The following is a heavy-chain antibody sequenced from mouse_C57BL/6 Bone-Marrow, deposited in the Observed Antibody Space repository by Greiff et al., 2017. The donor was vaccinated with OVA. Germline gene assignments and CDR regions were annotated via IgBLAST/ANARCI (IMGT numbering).Heavy chain of an antibody. Sequence: QVQLQQSGPGLVQPSQSLSITCTVSGFSLTSYGVHWVRQSPGKGLEWLGVIWSGGSTDYNAAFISRLSISKDNSKSQVFFKMNSLQADDTAIYYCARLYYGSSCYYAMDYWGQGTSVTVSS. D-gene: IGHD1-1*01. V-gene: IGHV2-2*01. J-gene: IGHJ4*01. CDR1: GFSLTSYG. CDR3: ARLYYGSSCYYAMDY. CDR2: IWSGGST.